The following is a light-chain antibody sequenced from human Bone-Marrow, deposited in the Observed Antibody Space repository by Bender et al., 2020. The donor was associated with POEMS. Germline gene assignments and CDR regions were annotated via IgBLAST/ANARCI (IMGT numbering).Light chain of an antibody. J-gene: IGLJ2*01. CDR2: DVS. V-gene: IGLV2-14*03. CDR1: SSDVGAYNY. Sequence: QSALTQPPSASGSPGQSVTISCTGASSDVGAYNYISWYQQQPGKAPKLMIYDVSNRPSGVSNRFSGSKSGNTASLTISGLQAEDEADYYCSSYTSRTTLVFGGGTKVTV. CDR3: SSYTSRTTLV.